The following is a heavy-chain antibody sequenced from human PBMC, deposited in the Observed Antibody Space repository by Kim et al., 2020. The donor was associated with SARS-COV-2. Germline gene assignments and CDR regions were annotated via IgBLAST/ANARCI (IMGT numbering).Heavy chain of an antibody. CDR1: GGSFSGYY. CDR2: INHSGST. Sequence: SETLSLTCAVYGGSFSGYYWSWIRQPPGKGLEWIGEINHSGSTNYNPSLKSRVTISVDTSKNQFSLKLSSVTAADTAVYYCATSWLRRNGMDVWGQGTTV. D-gene: IGHD5-12*01. J-gene: IGHJ6*02. CDR3: ATSWLRRNGMDV. V-gene: IGHV4-34*01.